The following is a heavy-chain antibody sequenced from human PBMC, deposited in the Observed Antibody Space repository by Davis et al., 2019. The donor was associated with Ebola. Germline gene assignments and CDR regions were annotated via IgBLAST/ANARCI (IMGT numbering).Heavy chain of an antibody. CDR1: AGTFSSYA. V-gene: IGHV1-69*13. D-gene: IGHD6-6*01. Sequence: AASAQVSCKASAGTFSSYAIRWLRQAPGQGLEWMGGIIPIFGTANYAQKFQGRVTITADESTSTAYMELSSLRSEDTDVYYCASPNPFEYSSSSDNFDYWGQGTLVTVSS. CDR2: IIPIFGTA. CDR3: ASPNPFEYSSSSDNFDY. J-gene: IGHJ4*02.